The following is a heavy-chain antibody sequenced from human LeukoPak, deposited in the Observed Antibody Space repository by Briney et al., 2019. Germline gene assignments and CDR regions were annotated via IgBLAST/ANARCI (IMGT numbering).Heavy chain of an antibody. CDR1: GYTFTIYN. CDR2: IYPSGGRT. D-gene: IGHD3-10*01. V-gene: IGHV1-46*01. J-gene: IGHJ4*02. CDR3: ARDGPGIDY. Sequence: GASVNVSCKASGYTFTIYNMHWVRQAPGQGLEWMGIIYPSGGRTNYAQKFQGRVTMTRDTSTSTVYMDLSSLRSEDTAVYYCARDGPGIDYWGQGTLVTVSS.